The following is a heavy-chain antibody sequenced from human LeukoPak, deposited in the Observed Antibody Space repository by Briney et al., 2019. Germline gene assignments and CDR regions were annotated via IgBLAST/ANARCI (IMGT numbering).Heavy chain of an antibody. J-gene: IGHJ4*02. CDR1: GFAFSSYA. Sequence: PGRSLRLSCAASGFAFSSYAIHWVRQAPGKALEWVSFISYDGRIKYYADSVKGRLTISRDNSKNTLSLQMNSLRAEDTAIYYCARDLSEKYSLDYWGQGTLVTVSS. CDR3: ARDLSEKYSLDY. D-gene: IGHD2/OR15-2a*01. CDR2: ISYDGRIK. V-gene: IGHV3-30*01.